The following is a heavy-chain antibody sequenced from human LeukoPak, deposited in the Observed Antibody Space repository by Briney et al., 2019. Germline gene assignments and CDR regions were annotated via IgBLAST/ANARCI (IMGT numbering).Heavy chain of an antibody. CDR1: GFTFSRNG. D-gene: IGHD6-25*01. V-gene: IGHV3-33*06. CDR2: IWYDGSNK. CDR3: AKGIAAGAMGYMDV. Sequence: PGGSLRLSCAASGFTFSRNGMHWVRQAPGKGLEWVGVIWYDGSNKYYADSVRGRFTISRDNSKSTMFLQMNSLRVEDKAVYYCAKGIAAGAMGYMDVWGKGTMVTVSS. J-gene: IGHJ6*03.